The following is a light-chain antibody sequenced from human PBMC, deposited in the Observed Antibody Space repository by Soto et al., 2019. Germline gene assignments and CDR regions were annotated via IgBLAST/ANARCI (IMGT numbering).Light chain of an antibody. V-gene: IGLV1-40*01. J-gene: IGLJ2*01. CDR1: SSNIGAGYD. CDR2: GNS. CDR3: QSYDSGLSGYVV. Sequence: QSVLTQPPSVSGAPGQRVTISCTGSSSNIGAGYDVHWYQQLPGTAPKLLIYGNSNRPSGVPDRFSGSKSGTSASLAITGLQAEDEADDYCQSYDSGLSGYVVFGGGTKVTVL.